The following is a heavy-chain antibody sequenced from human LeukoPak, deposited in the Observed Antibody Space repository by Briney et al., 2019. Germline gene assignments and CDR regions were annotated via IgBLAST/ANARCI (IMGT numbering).Heavy chain of an antibody. Sequence: SVKVSCKASGYTFTSYGISWVRQAPGQGLEWMGWISAYNGNTNYAQKLQGRVTMTTDTSTSTAYMELRSLRSDDTAVYYCARSVSYRSGDPGHNWFDPWGQGTLVTVSS. J-gene: IGHJ5*02. CDR1: GYTFTSYG. V-gene: IGHV1-18*01. CDR2: ISAYNGNT. CDR3: ARSVSYRSGDPGHNWFDP. D-gene: IGHD2-21*02.